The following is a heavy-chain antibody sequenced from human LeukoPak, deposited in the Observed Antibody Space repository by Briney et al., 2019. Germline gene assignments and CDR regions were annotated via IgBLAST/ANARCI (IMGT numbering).Heavy chain of an antibody. CDR2: INPFAGDT. V-gene: IGHV1-46*01. D-gene: IGHD3-9*01. Sequence: ASVKVSCKASGYTFTSYYMHWVRQAPGQGLEWMGIINPFAGDTNYAQKFQGRVTMTRDTSTSTVSMELNSLRSEDTDLSYCARSDLLTGSPLFYWGQGTLVTVSS. J-gene: IGHJ4*02. CDR1: GYTFTSYY. CDR3: ARSDLLTGSPLFY.